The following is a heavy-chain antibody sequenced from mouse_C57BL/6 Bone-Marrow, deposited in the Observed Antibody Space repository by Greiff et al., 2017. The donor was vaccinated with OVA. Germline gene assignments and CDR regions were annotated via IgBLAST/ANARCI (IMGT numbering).Heavy chain of an antibody. Sequence: EVQLQQSGPELVKPGASVKISCKASGYTFTDYYMNWVKQSHGKSLEWIGDINPNNGGTSYNQKFKGKATLTVDKYSSTAYMELRSLTYKDSAVYYFARVGGYEKGAMDYWGQGTSVTVSS. J-gene: IGHJ4*01. D-gene: IGHD2-2*01. CDR3: ARVGGYEKGAMDY. CDR1: GYTFTDYY. CDR2: INPNNGGT. V-gene: IGHV1-26*01.